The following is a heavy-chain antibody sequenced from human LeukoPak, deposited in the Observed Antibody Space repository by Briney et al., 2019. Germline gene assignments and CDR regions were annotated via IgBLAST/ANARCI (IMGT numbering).Heavy chain of an antibody. CDR3: ARGYYDILTGYMYYFDH. V-gene: IGHV3-74*01. Sequence: GGSLRLSCVASGFTFSSYWMHWVRQAPGKGLVWVSRINTDGSSTSYADSVKGRFTISRDNAKNTLYLQMNSLRAEDTAAYYCARGYYDILTGYMYYFDHWGQGTLVTVSS. CDR2: INTDGSST. J-gene: IGHJ4*02. D-gene: IGHD3-9*01. CDR1: GFTFSSYW.